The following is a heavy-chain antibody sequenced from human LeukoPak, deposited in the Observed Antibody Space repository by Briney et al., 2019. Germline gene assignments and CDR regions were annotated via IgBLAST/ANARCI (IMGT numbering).Heavy chain of an antibody. Sequence: PSETLSLTCTVSGGSMSSYYWSWIRQPPGKGLEWIGYIYYSGSTKYNRSLKSRVTISVDTSKNLFSLKLTSVTAADTAVYYCARDRCSGGGCYSDYWGQGTLVTVSS. CDR3: ARDRCSGGGCYSDY. D-gene: IGHD2-15*01. CDR1: GGSMSSYY. V-gene: IGHV4-59*01. CDR2: IYYSGST. J-gene: IGHJ4*02.